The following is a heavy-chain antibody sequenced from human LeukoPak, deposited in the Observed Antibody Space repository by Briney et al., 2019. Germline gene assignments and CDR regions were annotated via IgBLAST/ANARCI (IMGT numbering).Heavy chain of an antibody. Sequence: GESLKISCKGSGYSFTSYWIGWVRQMPGKGLEWMGIIYPGDSDTRYSPSFQGQVTISADKSISTAYLQWSSLKASDTAMYYCATYSGGSCYVGPGGSCYFDYWGQGTLVTVSS. V-gene: IGHV5-51*01. D-gene: IGHD2-15*01. CDR1: GYSFTSYW. CDR2: IYPGDSDT. J-gene: IGHJ4*02. CDR3: ATYSGGSCYVGPGGSCYFDY.